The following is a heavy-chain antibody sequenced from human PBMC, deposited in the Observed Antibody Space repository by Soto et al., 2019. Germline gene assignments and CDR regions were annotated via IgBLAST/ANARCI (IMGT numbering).Heavy chain of an antibody. V-gene: IGHV1-46*01. Sequence: ASVKVSCKASGYTFTCYYMYWARHAPGQGLEWKGIINPSGGSTSYAQKFQGRVTMTRDTSTSTVYMELSSLRSEDTAVYYCARSRGSSPILEYWGQGTLVTVSS. J-gene: IGHJ4*02. D-gene: IGHD6-6*01. CDR1: GYTFTCYY. CDR2: INPSGGST. CDR3: ARSRGSSPILEY.